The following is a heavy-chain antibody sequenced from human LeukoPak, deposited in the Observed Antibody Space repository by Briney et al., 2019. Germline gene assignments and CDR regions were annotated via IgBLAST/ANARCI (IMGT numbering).Heavy chain of an antibody. CDR2: INHSGST. V-gene: IGHV4-34*01. CDR3: ARGDPSRHCSGGSCYSVELWFDY. J-gene: IGHJ4*02. CDR1: GGSFSGYY. D-gene: IGHD2-15*01. Sequence: SETLSLTCAVYGGSFSGYYWSWIRQSPGKGLEWIGEINHSGSTNYNPSLKSRVTISVDTSKNQFSLKLRSVTAADTAVYYCARGDPSRHCSGGSCYSVELWFDYWGQGTLVTVSS.